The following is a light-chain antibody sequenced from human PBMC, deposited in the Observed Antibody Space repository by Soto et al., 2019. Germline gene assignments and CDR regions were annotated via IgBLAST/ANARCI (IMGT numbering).Light chain of an antibody. V-gene: IGKV1-39*01. CDR1: ETINRD. J-gene: IGKJ1*01. CDR2: TAS. Sequence: DVQMTQSPSALSASVGDRVTITCRASETINRDLSLLQVKPGKAPRLLIYTASSLQTAVPARFSGRGSGTDFTLTISSLEPEDFATYYCQQTYSLPWTFGQGTRVDVK. CDR3: QQTYSLPWT.